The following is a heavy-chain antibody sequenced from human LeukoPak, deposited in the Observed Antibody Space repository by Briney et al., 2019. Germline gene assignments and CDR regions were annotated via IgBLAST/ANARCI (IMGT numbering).Heavy chain of an antibody. D-gene: IGHD2-2*01. V-gene: IGHV3-11*01. CDR3: ASTRSHYFDS. Sequence: PGGSLRLSCAASGFTFSNYYMSWIRQTPGGGLEWISYIFRGDGPISYADSVKGRFTISRDNAKNSLYLQMSSLRAEDTAVYFCASTRSHYFDSWGQGTLVTVSS. J-gene: IGHJ4*02. CDR1: GFTFSNYY. CDR2: IFRGDGPI.